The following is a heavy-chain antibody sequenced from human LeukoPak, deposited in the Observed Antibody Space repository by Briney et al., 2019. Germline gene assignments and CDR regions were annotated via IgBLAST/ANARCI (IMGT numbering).Heavy chain of an antibody. J-gene: IGHJ4*02. Sequence: GGSLRLSCAASGFTFSQYWMSWVRQAPGKGLEWVSSISSSSSYIYYADSVKGRFTISRDNAKNSLYLQMSSLRAEDTAVYYCARDHDTMVRYFDYWGQGTLVTVSS. CDR1: GFTFSQYW. V-gene: IGHV3-21*01. CDR3: ARDHDTMVRYFDY. D-gene: IGHD3-10*01. CDR2: ISSSSSYI.